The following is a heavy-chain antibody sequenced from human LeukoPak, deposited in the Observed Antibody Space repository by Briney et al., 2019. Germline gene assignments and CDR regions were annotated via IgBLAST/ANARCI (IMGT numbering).Heavy chain of an antibody. CDR2: IYYSGST. Sequence: PGGSLRLSCAASGFTFSSSAMSWVRQPPGKGLEWIGSIYYSGSTYYNPSLKSRVTISVDTSKNQFSLKLSSVTAADTAVYYCAATTYSYGLTYFDYWGQGTLVTVSS. V-gene: IGHV4-38-2*01. J-gene: IGHJ4*02. CDR3: AATTYSYGLTYFDY. D-gene: IGHD5-18*01. CDR1: GFTFSSSAM.